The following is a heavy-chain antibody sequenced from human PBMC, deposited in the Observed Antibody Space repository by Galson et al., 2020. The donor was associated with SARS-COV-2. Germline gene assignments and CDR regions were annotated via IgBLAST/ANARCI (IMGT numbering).Heavy chain of an antibody. Sequence: GGSLRLSCAASGFTFDDYAMHWVRQAPGKGLEWVSTISWNSGSIGHADSVKGRFTISRDNTKNALYLQMNSLRVEDMALYYCAKDGCSGGSCCFDPWGQGTLVTVSS. J-gene: IGHJ5*02. V-gene: IGHV3-9*03. D-gene: IGHD2-15*01. CDR1: GFTFDDYA. CDR3: AKDGCSGGSCCFDP. CDR2: ISWNSGSI.